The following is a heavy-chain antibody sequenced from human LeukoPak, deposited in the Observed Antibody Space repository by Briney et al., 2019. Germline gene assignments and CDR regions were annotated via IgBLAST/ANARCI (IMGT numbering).Heavy chain of an antibody. V-gene: IGHV6-1*01. J-gene: IGHJ4*02. CDR2: TYYRSRWYN. CDR1: GDSVSSNSAA. Sequence: SQTLSLTCAISGDSVSSNSAAWNWISQSPSRGLEWLGRTYYRSRWYNDYAESVKSRLTINSDTSKNQFSMQLRSVTPEDTAVYYCVRKVDDSAPDYWGQGILVTVSS. D-gene: IGHD1-1*01. CDR3: VRKVDDSAPDY.